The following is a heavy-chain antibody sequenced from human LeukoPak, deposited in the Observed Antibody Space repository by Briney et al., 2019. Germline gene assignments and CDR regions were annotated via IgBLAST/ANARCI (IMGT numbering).Heavy chain of an antibody. V-gene: IGHV3-53*05. D-gene: IGHD6-13*01. J-gene: IGHJ4*02. CDR1: GFTVSSNF. Sequence: GGSLRLSCAVSGFTVSSNFLNWVRQAPGKGLEWVSVLYSGGTTFYADSVRGRSTISRDNSRNTLYLQMNSLRADDTAVYYCASPSPGGGAAGLFDYWGQGTLVTVSS. CDR3: ASPSPGGGAAGLFDY. CDR2: LYSGGTT.